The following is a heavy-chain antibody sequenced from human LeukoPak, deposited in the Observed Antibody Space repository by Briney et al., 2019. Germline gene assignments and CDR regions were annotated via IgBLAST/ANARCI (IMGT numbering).Heavy chain of an antibody. J-gene: IGHJ4*02. CDR1: VGSISIGSYY. D-gene: IGHD7-27*01. Sequence: PSETLSLTCTVSVGSISIGSYYWSWVRQPAGKGLEWIERIYTSGSTNYNPSLKSRVTISVHTSKNQFSLKLSSVTAADTAVYYCVTGENFDYWGPGNLVTVSS. V-gene: IGHV4-61*02. CDR3: VTGENFDY. CDR2: IYTSGST.